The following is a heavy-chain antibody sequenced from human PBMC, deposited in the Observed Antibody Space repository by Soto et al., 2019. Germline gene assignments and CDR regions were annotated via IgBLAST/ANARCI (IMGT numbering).Heavy chain of an antibody. Sequence: GGSLRLSCAAAGFTFSSYAMSWVRQAPGKGLEWVSGISGGGGSTYYADSVKGRFTISRDNSKNTLYLQMNSLRAEDTAVYYCASSYGDYPYYYGMDVWGQGTTVTVSS. CDR3: ASSYGDYPYYYGMDV. CDR1: GFTFSSYA. CDR2: ISGGGGST. J-gene: IGHJ6*02. D-gene: IGHD4-17*01. V-gene: IGHV3-23*01.